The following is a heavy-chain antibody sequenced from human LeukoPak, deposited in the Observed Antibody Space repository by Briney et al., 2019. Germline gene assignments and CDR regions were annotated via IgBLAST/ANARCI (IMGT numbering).Heavy chain of an antibody. J-gene: IGHJ4*02. Sequence: GGSLRLSCAASGFTFDDYAMHWVRQAPGKGLEWVSGISWNSGSIGYADSVRGRFTISRDNAKNSLYLQMNSLRAEDMALYYCAKGYCSSTSCYPFDYWGQGTLVTVSS. D-gene: IGHD2-2*01. CDR3: AKGYCSSTSCYPFDY. V-gene: IGHV3-9*03. CDR1: GFTFDDYA. CDR2: ISWNSGSI.